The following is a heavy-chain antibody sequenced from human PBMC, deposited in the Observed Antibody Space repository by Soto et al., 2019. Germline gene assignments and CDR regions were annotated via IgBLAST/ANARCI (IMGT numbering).Heavy chain of an antibody. D-gene: IGHD3-3*01. CDR2: ISAYTGNT. CDR1: GYTFTSYG. CDR3: ATDAGVSVVLYY. Sequence: QVQLVQSGAEVKKPGASVKVSCKASGYTFTSYGISWVRQAPGQGLEWMGWISAYTGNTNYAQMLQGRVTMTTDTSTPNPYMQLRSLRSADTAVYYCATDAGVSVVLYYCGQGTMVPVSS. J-gene: IGHJ4*02. V-gene: IGHV1-18*01.